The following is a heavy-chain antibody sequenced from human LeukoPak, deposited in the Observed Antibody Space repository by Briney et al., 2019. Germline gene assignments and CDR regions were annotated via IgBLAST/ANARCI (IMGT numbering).Heavy chain of an antibody. CDR1: GGSFSGYY. J-gene: IGHJ4*02. V-gene: IGHV4-34*01. D-gene: IGHD2-15*01. CDR2: INHSGST. CDR3: ARIGYCSGGSCYSDVDY. Sequence: SETLSLTCAVYGGSFSGYYWSWIRQPPGKGLEWIGEINHSGSTNYNPSLKSRVTISVDTSKNQFSLKLSSVTAADTAVYYCARIGYCSGGSCYSDVDYWGQGTLVTVSS.